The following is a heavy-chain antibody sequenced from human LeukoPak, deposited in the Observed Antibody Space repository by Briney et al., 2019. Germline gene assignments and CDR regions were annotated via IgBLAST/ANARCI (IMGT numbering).Heavy chain of an antibody. CDR2: ISAHNGNA. CDR1: GYTFTSYG. Sequence: ASVKVSCKTSGYTFTSYGINWVRQAPGQGLEWMGRISAHNGNANYAQKFQGRVTMTTDTLATTAYMELRSLRSDDTAVYYCARGRVADITTVTNYYFDYWGQGTLVTISS. D-gene: IGHD4-11*01. J-gene: IGHJ4*02. CDR3: ARGRVADITTVTNYYFDY. V-gene: IGHV1-18*01.